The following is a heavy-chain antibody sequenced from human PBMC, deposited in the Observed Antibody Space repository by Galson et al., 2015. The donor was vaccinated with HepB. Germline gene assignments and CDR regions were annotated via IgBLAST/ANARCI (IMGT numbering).Heavy chain of an antibody. J-gene: IGHJ3*02. CDR3: ASAAAHSSGWYGDAFDI. D-gene: IGHD6-19*01. Sequence: SVKVSCKASGYTFTSYPMHWVRQAPGQRLEWMGWINAGNGNTKYSQKFQGRVTITRDTSASTAYMELSSLRSEDTAVYYCASAAAHSSGWYGDAFDIWGQGTMVTVSS. V-gene: IGHV1-3*01. CDR2: INAGNGNT. CDR1: GYTFTSYP.